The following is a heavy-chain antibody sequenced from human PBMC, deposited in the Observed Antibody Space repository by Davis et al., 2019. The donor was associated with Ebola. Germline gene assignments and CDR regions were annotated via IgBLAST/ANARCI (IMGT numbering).Heavy chain of an antibody. CDR2: VSYTGST. CDR3: ATIRSREYDFAY. J-gene: IGHJ4*02. V-gene: IGHV4-39*01. Sequence: MPSETLSLTCTVSGGSIRTNTYFWGWIRQPPGKGLEWIATVSYTGSTYFDPSLKSRITISVDTSKNQFSLKLTSVTAADTAVYYCATIRSREYDFAYWGQGTLVSVSS. CDR1: GGSIRTNTYF. D-gene: IGHD2-2*01.